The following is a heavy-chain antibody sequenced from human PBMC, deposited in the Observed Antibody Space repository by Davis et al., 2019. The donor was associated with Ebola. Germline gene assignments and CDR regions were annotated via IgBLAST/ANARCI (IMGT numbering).Heavy chain of an antibody. J-gene: IGHJ4*02. CDR2: IYPRDSDI. CDR1: GYSFNTYW. D-gene: IGHD3-3*02. Sequence: GESLKISCKGSGYSFNTYWIAWVRQMPGKGLEWMGIIYPRDSDIRYRPSFEGQVTISVDRSISTAYLQWSSLKASDTAMYYCARGTSLARNFDYWGQGTLVTVSS. V-gene: IGHV5-51*01. CDR3: ARGTSLARNFDY.